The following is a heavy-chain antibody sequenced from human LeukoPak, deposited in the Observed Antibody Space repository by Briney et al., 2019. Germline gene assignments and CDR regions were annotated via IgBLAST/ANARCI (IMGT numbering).Heavy chain of an antibody. CDR3: ATPGRIPEAANWFDP. V-gene: IGHV3-15*01. CDR1: GFTFPNAW. J-gene: IGHJ5*02. Sequence: PGGPLRLSCAASGFTFPNAWMSWLRQAPGKGLEWVGHIKSRTDGGTTDYAAPVKGRFTISRDDSENTLYLQMNSLKTEDTAVYYCATPGRIPEAANWFDPWGQGTLVTVSS. D-gene: IGHD6-13*01. CDR2: IKSRTDGGTT.